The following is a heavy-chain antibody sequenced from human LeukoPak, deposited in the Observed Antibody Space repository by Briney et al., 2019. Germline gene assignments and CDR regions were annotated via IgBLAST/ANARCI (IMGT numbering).Heavy chain of an antibody. J-gene: IGHJ3*02. CDR2: ISGSGGST. CDR3: ARRGLYDFWSATPDAFDI. D-gene: IGHD3-3*01. V-gene: IGHV3-23*01. CDR1: GFTFSSYA. Sequence: GGSLRLSCAASGFTFSSYAMSWVRQAPGKGLEWVSAISGSGGSTYYADSVKGRFTISRDNSKNTLYLQMNSLSAEDTAVYYCARRGLYDFWSATPDAFDIWGQGTMVTVSS.